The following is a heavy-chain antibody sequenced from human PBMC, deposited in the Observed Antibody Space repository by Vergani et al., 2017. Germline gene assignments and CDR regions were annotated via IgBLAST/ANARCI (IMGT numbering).Heavy chain of an antibody. CDR1: GGSMSGYY. J-gene: IGHJ5*02. V-gene: IGHV4-59*01. D-gene: IGHD3-10*01. Sequence: QVRLQESGPGLVKPSETLSLTCSVSGGSMSGYYWSWIRQPPGKELDWIGYMYHSGSTNYNPPLEARVTISGDTSNNQFSLKLNSVTAADTAVYYCGRVADFYGLGSRLLDLWGQGILVTVSS. CDR3: GRVADFYGLGSRLLDL. CDR2: MYHSGST.